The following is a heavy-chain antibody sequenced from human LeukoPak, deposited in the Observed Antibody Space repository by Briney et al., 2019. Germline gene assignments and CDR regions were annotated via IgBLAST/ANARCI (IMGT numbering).Heavy chain of an antibody. J-gene: IGHJ6*03. CDR2: IKQDGSEK. V-gene: IGHV3-7*01. CDR3: AREEWYYSSSSYYYYYMDV. CDR1: GLTFSSYW. Sequence: GGSLRLSCAASGLTFSSYWMSWVRQAPGKGLEGVANIKQDGSEKYYVDSVKGRFTISRDNAKNSLYLQMNSLRGEDTAVYYCAREEWYYSSSSYYYYYMDVWGKGTTVTVSS. D-gene: IGHD6-6*01.